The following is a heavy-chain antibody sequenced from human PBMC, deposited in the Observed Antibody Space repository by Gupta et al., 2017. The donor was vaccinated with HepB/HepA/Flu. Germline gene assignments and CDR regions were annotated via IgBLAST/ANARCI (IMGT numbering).Heavy chain of an antibody. CDR3: ARLIVAGGSRYFDY. D-gene: IGHD6-13*01. CDR2: IYPADSDT. Sequence: EVQLVQSGAEVKKPGESLKISCKDSGYSFSTYWIGWVRQMPGKGLEWMGIIYPADSDTRNSPSFQGQVTISADKSISTAYLQWSSLRASDTAMYYCARLIVAGGSRYFDYWGQGTLVTVSS. J-gene: IGHJ4*02. V-gene: IGHV5-51*01. CDR1: GYSFSTYW.